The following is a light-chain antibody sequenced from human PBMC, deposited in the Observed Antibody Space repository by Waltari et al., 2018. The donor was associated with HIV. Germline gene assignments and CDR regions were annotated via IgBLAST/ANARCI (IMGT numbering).Light chain of an antibody. CDR2: EVT. J-gene: IGLJ2*01. CDR1: SSDVGGYNY. V-gene: IGLV2-8*01. CDR3: SSFEGNNNFV. Sequence: QSALTQPPSASGSPGQSVTISCTGTSSDVGGYNYVSWYQNHPGKAPKLMFDEVTKRPSGVPYCFSGSKSGNTASLTVSGLQSDDEADFYCSSFEGNNNFVFGGGTKLTVL.